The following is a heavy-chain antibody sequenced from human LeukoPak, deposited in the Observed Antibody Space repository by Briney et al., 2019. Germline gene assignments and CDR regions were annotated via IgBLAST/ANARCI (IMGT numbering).Heavy chain of an antibody. CDR2: IIPIFGTA. J-gene: IGHJ5*02. V-gene: IGHV1-69*13. Sequence: GASVKVSCKASGYSFTSHYMHWVRQAPGQGLEWMGGIIPIFGTANYAQKFQGRVTITADESTSTAYMELSSLRSEDTAVYYCAREYYDSSGYSRDWFDPWGQGTLVTVSS. CDR1: GYSFTSHY. D-gene: IGHD3-22*01. CDR3: AREYYDSSGYSRDWFDP.